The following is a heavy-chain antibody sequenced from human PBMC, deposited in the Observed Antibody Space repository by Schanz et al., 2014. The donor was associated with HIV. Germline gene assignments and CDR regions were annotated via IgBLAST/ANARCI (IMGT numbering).Heavy chain of an antibody. D-gene: IGHD2-2*01. CDR2: ISWNSGSI. J-gene: IGHJ3*02. CDR1: GFTFDDYA. V-gene: IGHV3-9*01. Sequence: EVQLVESGGGLVQPGRSLRLSCAASGFTFDDYAMHWVRQAPGKGLEWVSGISWNSGSIGYADSVKGRFTISRDNSKNTLFLQMNSLRAEDTAVYFCARDVAGCSGTSCYSDAFDIWGQGTLVTVSS. CDR3: ARDVAGCSGTSCYSDAFDI.